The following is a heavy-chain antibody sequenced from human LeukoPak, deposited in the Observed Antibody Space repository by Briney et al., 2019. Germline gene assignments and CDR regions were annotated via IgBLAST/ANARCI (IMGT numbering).Heavy chain of an antibody. CDR1: GGTFSSYA. V-gene: IGHV1-69*06. CDR2: IIPIFGTA. D-gene: IGHD6-19*01. J-gene: IGHJ4*02. CDR3: ARGSSGWYWSNFDFDY. Sequence: SVKVSCKASGGTFSSYAISWVRQAPGQGLEWMGGIIPIFGTANYAQKFQGRVTITADKSTSTAYMEPSSLRSEDTAVYYCARGSSGWYWSNFDFDYWGQGTLVTVSS.